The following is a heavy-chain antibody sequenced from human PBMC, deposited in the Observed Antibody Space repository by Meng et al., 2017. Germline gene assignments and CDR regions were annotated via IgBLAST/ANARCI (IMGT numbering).Heavy chain of an antibody. V-gene: IGHV3-23*04. CDR1: GFSCSSYA. CDR2: ISGSGGST. D-gene: IGHD6-13*01. Sequence: GPLVEAGGGGVPPGRSLGLSCAACGFSCSSYAMSWVSRAPGKGLEWVSGISGSGGSTYYADSVNGRFTISRDNFKNTLYLQMNSLGAEDTAVYYCAKSDSSSWYAEYFQHWGLGTLVTVSS. CDR3: AKSDSSSWYAEYFQH. J-gene: IGHJ1*01.